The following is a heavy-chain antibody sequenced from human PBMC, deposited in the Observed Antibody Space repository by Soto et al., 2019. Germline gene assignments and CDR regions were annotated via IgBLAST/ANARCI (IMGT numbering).Heavy chain of an antibody. CDR2: IIHIFGTA. Sequence: QVQLVQSGAEVKKPGSSVNVSCKASGGTFSSYAISWVRQAPGQGLEWLGGIIHIFGTANYAQKFQGRVTITADKCTSTAYMELSSLRSEDTAVYYCAREGHIVVVTATRGVDAFDIWGQGTMVTVSS. D-gene: IGHD2-21*02. CDR1: GGTFSSYA. J-gene: IGHJ3*02. CDR3: AREGHIVVVTATRGVDAFDI. V-gene: IGHV1-69*06.